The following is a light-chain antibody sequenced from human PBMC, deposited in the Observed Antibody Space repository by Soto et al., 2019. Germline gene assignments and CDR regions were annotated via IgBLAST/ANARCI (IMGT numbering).Light chain of an antibody. J-gene: IGKJ1*01. CDR2: LGS. Sequence: DIVMTQSPLSLPVTPGEPASISCRSSQSLLHSNGYNYLDWYLQKPGQSPQLLIYLGSNRASGVPDRFSGSGSGTYFTLKISRVEAEDVGVYYCMQALQTGTFDQGTKVEIK. V-gene: IGKV2-28*01. CDR3: MQALQTGT. CDR1: QSLLHSNGYNY.